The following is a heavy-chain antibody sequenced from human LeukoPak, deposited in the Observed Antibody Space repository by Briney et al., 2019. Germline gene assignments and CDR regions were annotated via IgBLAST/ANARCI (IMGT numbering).Heavy chain of an antibody. Sequence: ASVKVSCKASGYTFNSYGFSWVRQAPGQGLEWMGWISAYNSNTNYAQKLQGRVTMTTDTSTSTAYMELRSLRSDDTAVYYCARARAAAANWFDPWGQGTLVTVSS. CDR1: GYTFNSYG. CDR2: ISAYNSNT. CDR3: ARARAAAANWFDP. J-gene: IGHJ5*02. D-gene: IGHD6-13*01. V-gene: IGHV1-18*01.